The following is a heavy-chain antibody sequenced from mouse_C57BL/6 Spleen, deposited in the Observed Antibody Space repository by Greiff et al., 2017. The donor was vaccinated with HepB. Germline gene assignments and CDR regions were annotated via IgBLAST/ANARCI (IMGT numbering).Heavy chain of an antibody. CDR1: GFTFSSYT. CDR3: ARRSRSTTAGYFDV. Sequence: EVMLVESGGGLVKPGGSLKLSCAASGFTFSSYTMSWVRQTPEKRLEWVATISGGGGNTYYPDSVKGRFTISRDNAKNTLYLQMSSLRSEDTALYYCARRSRSTTAGYFDVWGTGTTVTVSS. CDR2: ISGGGGNT. J-gene: IGHJ1*03. V-gene: IGHV5-9*01. D-gene: IGHD1-2*01.